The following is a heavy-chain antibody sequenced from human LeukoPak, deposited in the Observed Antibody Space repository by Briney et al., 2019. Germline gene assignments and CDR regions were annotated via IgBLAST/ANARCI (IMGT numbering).Heavy chain of an antibody. CDR1: GGSFSGYY. CDR3: ARAWSWYFDY. CDR2: INHSGST. D-gene: IGHD1-26*01. V-gene: IGHV4-34*01. J-gene: IGHJ4*02. Sequence: SETLSLTCAVSGGSFSGYYWSWIRQPPGKGLEWIGEINHSGSTNYNPSLKSRVTISVDTSKNQFSLKLSSVTAADTAVYYCARAWSWYFDYWGQGTLVTVSS.